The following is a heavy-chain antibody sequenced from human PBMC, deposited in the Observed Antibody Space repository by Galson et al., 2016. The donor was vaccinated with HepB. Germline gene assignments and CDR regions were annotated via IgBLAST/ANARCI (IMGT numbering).Heavy chain of an antibody. CDR1: GGSISSSSYY. Sequence: QVQLQESGPGLVKPSETLSLTCTVSGGSISSSSYYWGWIRQPPGEGLEWIGSIWHAGNTFYNPSLRSRVSLSVDTSKNQFSLRLTSVTAADTAVYYCARARYSSGLYNWFDPWGQGTLVTVAS. CDR3: ARARYSSGLYNWFDP. J-gene: IGHJ5*02. V-gene: IGHV4-39*07. D-gene: IGHD6-19*01. CDR2: IWHAGNT.